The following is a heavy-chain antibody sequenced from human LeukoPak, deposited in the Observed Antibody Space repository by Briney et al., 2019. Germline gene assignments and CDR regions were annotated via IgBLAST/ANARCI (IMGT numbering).Heavy chain of an antibody. CDR1: GGSISSYY. Sequence: PSETLSLTCTVSGGSISSYYWSWIRQPAGKGLEWIGRIYTSGSTNYNPSLKSRVTMSVDTSKNQFSLKLSSVTTADTAVYYCARDLVTVTKGFDIWGLGTMVSVSS. V-gene: IGHV4-4*07. CDR3: ARDLVTVTKGFDI. CDR2: IYTSGST. D-gene: IGHD4-17*01. J-gene: IGHJ3*02.